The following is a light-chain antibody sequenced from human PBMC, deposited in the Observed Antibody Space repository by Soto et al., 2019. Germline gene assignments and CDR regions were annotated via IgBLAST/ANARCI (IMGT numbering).Light chain of an antibody. CDR3: QQCRNWPRT. V-gene: IGKV3-11*01. J-gene: IGKJ2*01. CDR2: DAS. Sequence: EIVLTQSPATLSLSPGERATLSCSASQSVSSSLAWYQQKPGQAPRLLIYDASNRATDIPARFSGSGSGTDFTITINSREPEDVAVYYCQQCRNWPRTFGQGTKLEIK. CDR1: QSVSSS.